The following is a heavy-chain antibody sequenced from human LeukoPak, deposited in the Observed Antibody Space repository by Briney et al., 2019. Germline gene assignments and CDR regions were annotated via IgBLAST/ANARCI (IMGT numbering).Heavy chain of an antibody. Sequence: PSETLSLTCTVSGGSITSYFWSWIRQPAGKGLEWIGLIYTNGDTNYKSSLKSRITMSVDTSKNQVSLKLSSVTAADTAVYYRASRVGGREYWGQGTLVTVSS. CDR1: GGSITSYF. V-gene: IGHV4-4*07. CDR2: IYTNGDT. J-gene: IGHJ4*02. D-gene: IGHD5/OR15-5a*01. CDR3: ASRVGGREY.